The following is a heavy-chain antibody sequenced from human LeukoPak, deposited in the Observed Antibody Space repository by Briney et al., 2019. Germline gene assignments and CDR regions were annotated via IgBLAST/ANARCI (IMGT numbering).Heavy chain of an antibody. D-gene: IGHD3-10*01. Sequence: GGSLRLSCAASGFTFSSYEMNWVRKAPGKGLEWVSTLVASGGRTYYADSVKGRFTISRDNSKNTLFLQMNSLRAEDTALYYCAKDAVAPGSGGDYFDVWGQGTLVAVSS. CDR2: LVASGGRT. V-gene: IGHV3-23*01. CDR1: GFTFSSYE. CDR3: AKDAVAPGSGGDYFDV. J-gene: IGHJ4*02.